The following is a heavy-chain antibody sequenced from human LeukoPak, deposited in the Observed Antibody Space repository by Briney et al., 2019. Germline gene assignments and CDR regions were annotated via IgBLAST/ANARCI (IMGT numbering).Heavy chain of an antibody. D-gene: IGHD2-15*01. CDR2: INPRDGGT. CDR3: AREGNGLLSKDLDY. Sequence: SVKVSCKGSGYTFTDYYLHWVRQAPGQALEWVGYINPRDGGTSSPQNFRGRVTLTTDASSSTAYMALSRLSSDDTAIYYCAREGNGLLSKDLDYWGQGTLVTVSS. J-gene: IGHJ4*02. V-gene: IGHV1-2*02. CDR1: GYTFTDYY.